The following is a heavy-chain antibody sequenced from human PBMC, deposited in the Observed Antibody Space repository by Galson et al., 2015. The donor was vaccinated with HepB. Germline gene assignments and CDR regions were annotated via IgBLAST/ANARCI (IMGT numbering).Heavy chain of an antibody. CDR2: IFYSGTT. CDR3: ARTFLTTYGVDV. D-gene: IGHD1-14*01. V-gene: IGHV4-28*01. Sequence: ETLSLTCTVSGYSISRSNWWGWIRQPPGKGLEWIGYIFYSGTTYYNPSLESRVTMSLDTSRNQFSLKLTSVTAVDTAVYYCARTFLTTYGVDVWGQGTTVTVSS. J-gene: IGHJ6*02. CDR1: GYSISRSNW.